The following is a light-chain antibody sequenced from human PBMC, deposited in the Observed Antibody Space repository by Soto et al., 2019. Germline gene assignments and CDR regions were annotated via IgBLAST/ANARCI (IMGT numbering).Light chain of an antibody. V-gene: IGKV3-20*01. J-gene: IGKJ1*01. CDR3: QQYGSSPRT. Sequence: PGERAALSCKTSRTISSSYLAWYQQRPGQAPRLLTYGASSRATGIPDRFSGSGSGTDFTLTISSLEPEDYAVYYCQQYGSSPRTFGQGTKVDIK. CDR1: RTISSSY. CDR2: GAS.